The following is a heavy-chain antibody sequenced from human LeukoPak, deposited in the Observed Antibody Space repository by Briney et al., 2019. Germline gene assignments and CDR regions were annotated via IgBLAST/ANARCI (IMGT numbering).Heavy chain of an antibody. D-gene: IGHD6-19*01. CDR1: GGSISGSSYY. V-gene: IGHV4-39*01. Sequence: SETLSLTCTVSGGSISGSSYYWGWIRQPPGTGLEWIGSIYYSGSTYYNPSLKSRVTISVDTSKNQFSLKLSSVTAADTAVYYCARQRSLLTVAWFDPWGQGTLVTVSS. J-gene: IGHJ5*02. CDR3: ARQRSLLTVAWFDP. CDR2: IYYSGST.